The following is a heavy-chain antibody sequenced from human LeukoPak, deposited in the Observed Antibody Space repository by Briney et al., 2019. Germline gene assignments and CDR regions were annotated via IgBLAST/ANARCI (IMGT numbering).Heavy chain of an antibody. CDR3: ARELDYGDYVGGPYFFDY. D-gene: IGHD4-17*01. CDR2: IYYSGST. V-gene: IGHV4-39*07. Sequence: SETLSLTCIVSGGSINSNNYYWGWIRQPPGKGLEWIVSIYYSGSTYYNPSLTSRITISVDTSKNQFSLKLSSVTAADTAVYFCARELDYGDYVGGPYFFDYWGQGTLVTVSS. CDR1: GGSINSNNYY. J-gene: IGHJ4*02.